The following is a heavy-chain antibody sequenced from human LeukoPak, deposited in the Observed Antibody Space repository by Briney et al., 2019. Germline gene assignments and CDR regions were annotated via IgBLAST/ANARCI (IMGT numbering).Heavy chain of an antibody. CDR3: AREGKAFDY. Sequence: PGGSLRLSCAASGFTFSSYAMHWVRQAPGKGLEWVAVISYDGSNKYYADSVKGRFTISRDNAKNSQYLQMNSLRVDDTAVYYCAREGKAFDYWGQGTLVSVSS. CDR1: GFTFSSYA. CDR2: ISYDGSNK. V-gene: IGHV3-30-3*01. J-gene: IGHJ4*02. D-gene: IGHD3-10*01.